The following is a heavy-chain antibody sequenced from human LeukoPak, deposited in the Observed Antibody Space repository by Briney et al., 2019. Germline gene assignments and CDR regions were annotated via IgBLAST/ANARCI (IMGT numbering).Heavy chain of an antibody. CDR2: ISYSGST. J-gene: IGHJ4*02. CDR1: GGSISSSSYY. CDR3: ARRITETSSDSFAC. Sequence: SETLSLTCTVSGGSISSSSYYWGWIRKPPGKGLEWIGSISYSGSTYYNPSLKSRVTISVDTSKNQFSLKLSSVTAPEPAVFFCARRITETSSDSFACWGQGPLVTVSS. V-gene: IGHV4-39*01. D-gene: IGHD1-20*01.